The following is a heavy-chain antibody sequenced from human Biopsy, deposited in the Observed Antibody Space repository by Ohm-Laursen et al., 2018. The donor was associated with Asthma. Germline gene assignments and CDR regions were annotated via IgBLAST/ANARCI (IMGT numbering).Heavy chain of an antibody. Sequence: ASVKVSCNASGYTFINYAIHWVRQAPGHSLEWMGWINAANGNTKYSQKFQGRLTISRDTSASTAYMDLSSLRSEDTAVYYCARTYFDFLTGQVHDAFAMWGQGTMVTVSS. J-gene: IGHJ3*02. D-gene: IGHD3-9*01. V-gene: IGHV1-3*01. CDR3: ARTYFDFLTGQVHDAFAM. CDR2: INAANGNT. CDR1: GYTFINYA.